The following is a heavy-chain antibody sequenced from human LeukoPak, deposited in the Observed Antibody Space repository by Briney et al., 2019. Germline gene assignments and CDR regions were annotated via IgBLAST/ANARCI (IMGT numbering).Heavy chain of an antibody. CDR1: GFTFSSYG. CDR3: ASQGGYETGGAFDI. CDR2: ISHDGSNK. V-gene: IGHV3-30*03. J-gene: IGHJ3*02. D-gene: IGHD5-12*01. Sequence: PGESLRLSCAASGFTFSSYGMHWVRQAPGKGLEWVAVISHDGSNKYYAHSVKGRFTISRDNSKNTLYLQMNSLRAEDTAVYYCASQGGYETGGAFDIWGQGTMVTVSS.